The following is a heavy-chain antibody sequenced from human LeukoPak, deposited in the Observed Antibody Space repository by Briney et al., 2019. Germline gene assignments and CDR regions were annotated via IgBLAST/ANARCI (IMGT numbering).Heavy chain of an antibody. V-gene: IGHV3-11*04. D-gene: IGHD3-10*01. CDR3: ARIYYYGSGSGEY. CDR2: IGSNGGNI. J-gene: IGHJ4*02. CDR1: GFTFSDYY. Sequence: PGGSLRLSCAASGFTFSDYYMSWVRQAPGKGPEWVSYIGSNGGNIFYADSVKGRFTISRDNAKNALYLQLDSLRVEDTARYYCARIYYYGSGSGEYWGQGTMVTVSS.